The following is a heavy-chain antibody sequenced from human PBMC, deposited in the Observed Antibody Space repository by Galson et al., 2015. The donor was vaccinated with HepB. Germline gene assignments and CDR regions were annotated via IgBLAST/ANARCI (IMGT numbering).Heavy chain of an antibody. Sequence: SLRLSCAASGFTFSSYAMHWVRQAPGKGLEWVAVISYDGSNKYYADSVKGRFTISRDNSKNTLYLQMNSLRAEDTAVYYCAKDGGGSSSWYDYYYGMDVWGQGTTVTVSS. CDR3: AKDGGGSSSWYDYYYGMDV. J-gene: IGHJ6*02. CDR1: GFTFSSYA. CDR2: ISYDGSNK. D-gene: IGHD6-13*01. V-gene: IGHV3-30-3*01.